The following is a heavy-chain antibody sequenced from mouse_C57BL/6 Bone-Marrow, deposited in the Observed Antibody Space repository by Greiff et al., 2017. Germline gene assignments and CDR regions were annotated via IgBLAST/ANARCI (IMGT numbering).Heavy chain of an antibody. CDR1: GFSLTSYG. Sequence: QVQLKQSGPGLVQPSPSLSITCTVSGFSLTSYGVHWVRQSPGKGLEWLGVIWGGGSTDYNAAFMSRLSITKDNSKSQVCFKMNSLQADDTAIYYCAKYYGSSYGCFDVWGTGTTVTVSS. CDR3: AKYYGSSYGCFDV. CDR2: IWGGGST. D-gene: IGHD1-1*01. J-gene: IGHJ1*03. V-gene: IGHV2-5*01.